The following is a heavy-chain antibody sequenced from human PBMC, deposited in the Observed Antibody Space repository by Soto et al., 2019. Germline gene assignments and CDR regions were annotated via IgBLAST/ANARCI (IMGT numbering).Heavy chain of an antibody. J-gene: IGHJ3*01. CDR3: ARFVYFDRSAYGL. Sequence: GGSLRLSCAASGFSFSGYNMNWVRQAPGKGLEWVSSMSGDSNYIYYADSVQGRFTISRDNAKNSVYMQRNRLRAEDKAVYYCARFVYFDRSAYGLWGQGTMVTVS. D-gene: IGHD3-22*01. CDR2: MSGDSNYI. V-gene: IGHV3-21*01. CDR1: GFSFSGYN.